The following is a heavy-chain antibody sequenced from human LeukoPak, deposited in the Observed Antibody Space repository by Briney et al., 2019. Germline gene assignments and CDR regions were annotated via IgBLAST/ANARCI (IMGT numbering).Heavy chain of an antibody. Sequence: SGPTLVKPTQTLTLTCTFSGFSLSTSGVGVGWIRQPPGRALEWLALIYWDDDKRYSPSLKSRLTITKDTSKNQVVLTMTNMDPVDTTTYNSAHKLLPDYYGSGSFDYWGQGTLVTVSS. J-gene: IGHJ4*02. D-gene: IGHD3-10*01. CDR1: GFSLSTSGVG. CDR2: IYWDDDK. CDR3: AHKLLPDYYGSGSFDY. V-gene: IGHV2-5*02.